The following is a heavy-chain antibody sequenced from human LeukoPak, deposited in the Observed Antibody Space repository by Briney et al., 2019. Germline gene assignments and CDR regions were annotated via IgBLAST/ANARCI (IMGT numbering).Heavy chain of an antibody. D-gene: IGHD4-23*01. J-gene: IGHJ1*01. CDR2: INHSGST. CDR1: GGSFSGYY. CDR3: ARVGTTVVTNHFQH. V-gene: IGHV4-34*01. Sequence: SETLSLTCAVYGGSFSGYYWSWIRQPPGKGLEWIGEINHSGSTNYNPSLKSRVTISVDTSKNQSSLKLSSVTAADTAVYYCARVGTTVVTNHFQHWGQGTLVTVSS.